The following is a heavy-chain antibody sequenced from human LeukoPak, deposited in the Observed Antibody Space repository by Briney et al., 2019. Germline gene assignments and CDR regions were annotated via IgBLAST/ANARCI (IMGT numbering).Heavy chain of an antibody. CDR2: IKQDGGEK. CDR3: ARDRHCANGVCHSPPGMDV. CDR1: GFTFIDYW. D-gene: IGHD2-8*01. Sequence: GGSLRLSCTASGFTFIDYWIYWIRQAPGKGLERVATIKQDGGEKYYGDSVKGRFTISRDNSKNTMYLQINSLRAEDTAVYYCARDRHCANGVCHSPPGMDVWGQGTTVTVSS. J-gene: IGHJ6*02. V-gene: IGHV3-7*01.